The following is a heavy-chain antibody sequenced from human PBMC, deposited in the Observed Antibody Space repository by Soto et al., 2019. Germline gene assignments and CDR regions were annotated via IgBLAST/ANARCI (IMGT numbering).Heavy chain of an antibody. CDR3: ERLSASLEYSSSWLRHGAFGI. CDR2: IYPGDSDN. CDR1: GYSFTSYW. Sequence: GESLKISCKGSGYSFTSYWIGWVRQMPGKGLEWMAVIYPGDSDNRYSPSFQGQVTISADKSISTAYLQWSSLKASDTAMYYCERLSASLEYSSSWLRHGAFGIWGHGTMVTVSS. D-gene: IGHD6-13*01. V-gene: IGHV5-51*01. J-gene: IGHJ3*02.